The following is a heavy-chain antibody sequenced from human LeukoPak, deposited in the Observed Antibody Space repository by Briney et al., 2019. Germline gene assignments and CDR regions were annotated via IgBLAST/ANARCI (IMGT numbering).Heavy chain of an antibody. V-gene: IGHV4-39*01. CDR2: IYYSGST. J-gene: IGHJ4*02. Sequence: PSETLSLTCTVSGGSISSSSYYWGWIRQPPGKGLEWIGSIYYSGSTYYNPSLKSRVTMSVDTSKNQFSLRLSSVTAADTAVYYCARQPYDFWSAHSGYFDYWGQGTLVTVSS. CDR3: ARQPYDFWSAHSGYFDY. D-gene: IGHD3-3*01. CDR1: GGSISSSSYY.